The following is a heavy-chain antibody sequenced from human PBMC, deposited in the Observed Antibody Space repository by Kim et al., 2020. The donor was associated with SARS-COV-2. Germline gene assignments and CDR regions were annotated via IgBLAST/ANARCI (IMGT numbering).Heavy chain of an antibody. J-gene: IGHJ4*02. D-gene: IGHD3-10*01. CDR3: AALDSVEVPGGI. V-gene: IGHV3-7*01. Sequence: YGDSVEGRFTMARDNAKNYLYLQMSSLRTEDTAIYYCAALDSVEVPGGIWGQGTLVTVST.